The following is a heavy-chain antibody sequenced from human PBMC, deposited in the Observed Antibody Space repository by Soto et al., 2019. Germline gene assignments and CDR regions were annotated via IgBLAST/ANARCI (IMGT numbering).Heavy chain of an antibody. V-gene: IGHV1-2*04. CDR1: GYTFTGYY. J-gene: IGHJ4*02. Sequence: GPVQVSCKASGYTFTGYYMHWVRQAPGQGLEWMGWINPNSGGTNYAQKFQGWVTMTRDTSISTAYMELSRLRSDDTAVYYCARSPRDFWSGYYSNEFDYWGQGTLVTVSS. D-gene: IGHD3-3*01. CDR3: ARSPRDFWSGYYSNEFDY. CDR2: INPNSGGT.